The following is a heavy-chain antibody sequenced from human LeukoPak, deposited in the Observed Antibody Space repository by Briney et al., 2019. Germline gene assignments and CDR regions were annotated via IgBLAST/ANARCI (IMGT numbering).Heavy chain of an antibody. CDR2: ISDSSSKT. D-gene: IGHD1-26*01. CDR3: ARDSGSYLDYFDH. Sequence: PGGSLRLSCAASGFTFSSYSMDWVRQAPGKGLEWVSYISDSSSKTYYADPVKGRFTISRDNAKNSLYLRMSSLREEDTAVYNCARDSGSYLDYFDHWGQGTLVTVSS. V-gene: IGHV3-48*02. J-gene: IGHJ4*02. CDR1: GFTFSSYS.